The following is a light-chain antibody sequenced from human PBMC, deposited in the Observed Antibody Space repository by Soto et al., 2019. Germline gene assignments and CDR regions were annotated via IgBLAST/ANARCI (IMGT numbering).Light chain of an antibody. Sequence: EIVLTQSPGTLSLSPGERATLSCRASQSVSSTNLAWYQQRCGQAPMLLIYGASSRATDIPDRFSGSGSGTDFTLTSSRLEPEDSAVYYCQQYGSSPSVTFGQGTRLEIQ. J-gene: IGKJ5*01. CDR3: QQYGSSPSVT. CDR2: GAS. V-gene: IGKV3-20*01. CDR1: QSVSSTN.